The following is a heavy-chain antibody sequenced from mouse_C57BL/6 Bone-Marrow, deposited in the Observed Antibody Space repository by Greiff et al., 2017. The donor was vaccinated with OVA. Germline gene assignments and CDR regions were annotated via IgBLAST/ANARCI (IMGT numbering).Heavy chain of an antibody. D-gene: IGHD2-3*01. CDR1: GYTFTDYY. J-gene: IGHJ2*01. Sequence: QVQLKESGAELVRPGASVKLSCKASGYTFTDYYINWVKQRPGQGLEWIARIYPGSGNTYYNEKFKGKATLTAEKSSSTAYMQLSSLTSEDSAVYFCARKRADGYSDYWGQGTTLTVSS. CDR3: ARKRADGYSDY. V-gene: IGHV1-76*01. CDR2: IYPGSGNT.